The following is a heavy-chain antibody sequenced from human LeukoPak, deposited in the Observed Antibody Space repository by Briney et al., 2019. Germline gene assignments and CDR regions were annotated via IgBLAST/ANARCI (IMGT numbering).Heavy chain of an antibody. J-gene: IGHJ3*02. CDR1: GFTFSSHT. CDR2: ISSSSSYI. V-gene: IGHV3-21*01. D-gene: IGHD2-15*01. Sequence: GGSLRLSCAASGFTFSSHTMNWVRQAPGKGLEWVSSISSSSSYIYYVDSVKGRLTISRDNAKKSLYLQMNSLRAEDTAVYYCAREKDRYYDIWGQGTMVTASS. CDR3: AREKDRYYDI.